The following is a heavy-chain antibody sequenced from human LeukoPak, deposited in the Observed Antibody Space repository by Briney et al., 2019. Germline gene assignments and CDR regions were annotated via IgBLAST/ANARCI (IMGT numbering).Heavy chain of an antibody. J-gene: IGHJ6*03. D-gene: IGHD2-2*01. CDR1: GYTFTSYD. CDR2: MNPNSGNT. Sequence: ASVKVSCKASGYTFTSYDINWVRQATGQGLEWMGWMNPNSGNTGYAQKFQGRVTITRNTSISTAYMELSSLRSEDTAVYYCARGSRYCSSTSCYYYYYYYMDVWGEGTTVTASS. V-gene: IGHV1-8*03. CDR3: ARGSRYCSSTSCYYYYYYYMDV.